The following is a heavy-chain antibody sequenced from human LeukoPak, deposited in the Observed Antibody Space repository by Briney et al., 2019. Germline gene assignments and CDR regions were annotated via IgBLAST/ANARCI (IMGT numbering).Heavy chain of an antibody. CDR1: GFTFSSYW. CDR2: IKQDGSEK. CDR3: ARGGAHVVVPAANDY. Sequence: GGSLRLSCAASGFTFSSYWMSWVRQAPGKGLEWVANIKQDGSEKYYVDSVKGRFTISRDNAKNSLYLQMNSLRAEDTAVYYCARGGAHVVVPAANDYWGQGTLVTVSS. D-gene: IGHD2-2*01. J-gene: IGHJ4*02. V-gene: IGHV3-7*04.